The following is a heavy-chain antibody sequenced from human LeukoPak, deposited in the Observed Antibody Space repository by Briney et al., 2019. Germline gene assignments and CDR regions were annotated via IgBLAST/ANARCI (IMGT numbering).Heavy chain of an antibody. CDR3: ASTRLGIGGYFDY. CDR1: GGSVSILSDY. CDR2: IYYSGST. Sequence: PSETLSLTCTVSGGSVSILSDYWGWIRQPPGKGLEWIGTIYYSGSTYYNPSLKSRVTISVDTSKNQFSLNLSPVTAADTAVYYCASTRLGIGGYFDYWGQGTLVAVSS. J-gene: IGHJ4*02. V-gene: IGHV4-39*07. D-gene: IGHD7-27*01.